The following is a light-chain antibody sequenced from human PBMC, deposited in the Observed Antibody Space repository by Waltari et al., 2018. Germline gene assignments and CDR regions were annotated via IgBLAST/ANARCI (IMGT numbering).Light chain of an antibody. V-gene: IGKV3-20*01. CDR3: QKYGTRPAT. Sequence: EIVLTQSPASLSLSPGDRATLSCRASQSVGRTWAWYQQRPGQAPRLLIYDASSRATGIPDRLSGSGSGTDFSLPISRLEPEDFAVYYCQKYGTRPATFGQGTKVEVK. CDR2: DAS. CDR1: QSVGRTW. J-gene: IGKJ1*01.